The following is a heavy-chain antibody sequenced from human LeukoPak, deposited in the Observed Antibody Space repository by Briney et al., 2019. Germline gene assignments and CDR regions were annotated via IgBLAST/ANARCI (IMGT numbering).Heavy chain of an antibody. V-gene: IGHV4-59*08. CDR1: GGSISSYY. J-gene: IGHJ6*02. CDR3: ARRGIVSSGNYYGMDV. Sequence: SETLSLTCTVSGGSISSYYWSWIRQPPGKGPEWIGYIYYSGSTNYNPSLKSRVTISVDTSKNQFSLKLSSVTAADTAVYYCARRGIVSSGNYYGMDVWGQGTTVTVSS. D-gene: IGHD2-15*01. CDR2: IYYSGST.